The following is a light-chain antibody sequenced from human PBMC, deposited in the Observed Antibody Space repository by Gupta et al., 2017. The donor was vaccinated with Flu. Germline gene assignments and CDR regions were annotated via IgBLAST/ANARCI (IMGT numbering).Light chain of an antibody. J-gene: IGLJ2*01. CDR1: KLGSKY. Sequence: SYELTQPPSVSVSPGQTASITCSGDKLGSKYASWYQQKPGQSPVLIIYQDDSRPSVIPERFSGSNSGNTATLTISETQAVDEADYYCQAWDTNTVVFGGGTKLTVL. V-gene: IGLV3-1*01. CDR2: QDD. CDR3: QAWDTNTVV.